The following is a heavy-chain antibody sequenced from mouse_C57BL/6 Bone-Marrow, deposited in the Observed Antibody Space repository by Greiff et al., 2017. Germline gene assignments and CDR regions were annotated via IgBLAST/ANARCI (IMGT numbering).Heavy chain of an antibody. CDR2: IDPSDSYT. Sequence: VQLQQPGAELVKPGASVKLSCKASGYTFTSYWMQWVKQRPGQGLEWIGEIDPSDSYTNYNQKFKGKATLTVDTSSSTAYMQLSSLTSEDSAVYYCARWAYEGFAYLGQGTLVTVSA. CDR1: GYTFTSYW. CDR3: ARWAYEGFAY. J-gene: IGHJ3*01. V-gene: IGHV1-50*01. D-gene: IGHD2-3*01.